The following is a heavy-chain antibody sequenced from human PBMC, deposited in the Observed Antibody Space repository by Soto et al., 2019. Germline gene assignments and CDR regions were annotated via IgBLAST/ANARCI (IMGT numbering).Heavy chain of an antibody. Sequence: GGPLRLFSASPGCTVIMNYMSCTRRAPGKGLEWVSVIYSGGSTYNADSVRGRFSISRDNSKNTLYLQMKSLRAEDTAVYYCARDPPATRHGMDVWGQGT. CDR3: ARDPPATRHGMDV. CDR1: GCTVIMNY. V-gene: IGHV3-53*01. J-gene: IGHJ6*02. CDR2: IYSGGST.